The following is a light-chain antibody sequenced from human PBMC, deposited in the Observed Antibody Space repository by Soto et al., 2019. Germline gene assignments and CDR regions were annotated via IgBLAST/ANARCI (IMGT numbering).Light chain of an antibody. Sequence: DIQMTQSPSTLSASVGDRVTITCRASQSIGGWLAWYQQKPGNAPNLLIYDVSNLKSGVPSRFSGSGSGTEFTLTISSLQPDDFATYYCQQYSTYVAFGQGTKVEIK. J-gene: IGKJ1*01. V-gene: IGKV1-5*01. CDR3: QQYSTYVA. CDR2: DVS. CDR1: QSIGGW.